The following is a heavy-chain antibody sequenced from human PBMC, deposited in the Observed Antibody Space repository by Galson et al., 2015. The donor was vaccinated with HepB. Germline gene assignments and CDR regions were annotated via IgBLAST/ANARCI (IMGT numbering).Heavy chain of an antibody. J-gene: IGHJ6*02. CDR1: GYTFTGYY. V-gene: IGHV1-2*04. Sequence: SVKVSCKASGYTFTGYYMHWVRQAPGQGLEWMGWINPNSGGTNYAQKFQGWVTMTRDTSISTAYMELSRLRSDDTAVYYCARDRGDYDFWSGYYNHYYGMDVWGQGTTVTVSS. CDR3: ARDRGDYDFWSGYYNHYYGMDV. CDR2: INPNSGGT. D-gene: IGHD3-3*01.